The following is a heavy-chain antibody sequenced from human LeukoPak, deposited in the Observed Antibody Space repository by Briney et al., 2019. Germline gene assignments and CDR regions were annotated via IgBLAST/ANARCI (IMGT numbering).Heavy chain of an antibody. CDR3: ARREYYDFWSGYRFFDY. D-gene: IGHD3-3*01. V-gene: IGHV4-39*01. J-gene: IGHJ4*02. CDR1: GGSISSSSYY. CDR2: IYYSGST. Sequence: PSETLSLTCTVSGGSISSSSYYWGWIRQPPGKGLEWIGSIYYSGSTCYNPSLKSRVTISVDTSKNQFSLKLSSVTAADTAVYYCARREYYDFWSGYRFFDYWGQGTLVTVSS.